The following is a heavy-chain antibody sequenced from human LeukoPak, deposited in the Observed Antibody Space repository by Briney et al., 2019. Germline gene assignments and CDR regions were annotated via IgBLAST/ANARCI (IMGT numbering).Heavy chain of an antibody. CDR2: IHYSGTT. D-gene: IGHD2-2*03. J-gene: IGHJ3*02. CDR1: GGSISGHY. V-gene: IGHV4-59*11. CDR3: ASDPVRGDGYGFDI. Sequence: SDTLSLTCTVSGGSISGHYWHWIRQSSGKRLEWIGYIHYSGTTKYTTSLKSRLFISIDTSRNQFSLRLSSVTDADTAFYYCASDPVRGDGYGFDIWAKGHWSPSLQ.